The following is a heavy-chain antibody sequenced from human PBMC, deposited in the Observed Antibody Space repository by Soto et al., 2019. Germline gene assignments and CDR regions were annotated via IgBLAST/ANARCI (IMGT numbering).Heavy chain of an antibody. Sequence: GGSLRLSCAASGFTFSNAWMSWVRQAPGKGLEWVGRIKSKTDGGTTDYAAPVKGRFTISRDDSKNTLYLQMNSLKTEDTAMYYCTTEAYGSGSYYYYYYGMDVWGQGTTVTVSS. J-gene: IGHJ6*02. CDR2: IKSKTDGGTT. V-gene: IGHV3-15*01. D-gene: IGHD3-10*01. CDR3: TTEAYGSGSYYYYYYGMDV. CDR1: GFTFSNAW.